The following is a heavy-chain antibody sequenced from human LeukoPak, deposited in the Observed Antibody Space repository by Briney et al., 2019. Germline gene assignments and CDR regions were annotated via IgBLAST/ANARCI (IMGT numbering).Heavy chain of an antibody. D-gene: IGHD2-8*01. CDR3: AREGGYCTNGVCIGLDY. J-gene: IGHJ4*02. Sequence: ASVKVSCKASGYTFTSYGISWVRQAPGQGLEWMGWISAYNGNTNYAQKLQGRVTMTTDTSTSTAYMGLRSLRSDDTAVYYCAREGGYCTNGVCIGLDYWGQGTLVTVSS. V-gene: IGHV1-18*01. CDR1: GYTFTSYG. CDR2: ISAYNGNT.